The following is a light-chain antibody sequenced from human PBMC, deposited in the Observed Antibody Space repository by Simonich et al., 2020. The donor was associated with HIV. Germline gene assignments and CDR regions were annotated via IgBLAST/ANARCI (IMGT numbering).Light chain of an antibody. Sequence: AIQMTQSPSSLSASVGDRVTITCRASQGIRNDLGWYQQKPGKAPKLLIYAASSLQSGVPSRFSGSGSGTDFTLTISSLQPEDFATYYCQQANTFPSITFGQGTRLEMK. CDR3: QQANTFPSIT. V-gene: IGKV1-6*01. CDR2: AAS. CDR1: QGIRND. J-gene: IGKJ5*01.